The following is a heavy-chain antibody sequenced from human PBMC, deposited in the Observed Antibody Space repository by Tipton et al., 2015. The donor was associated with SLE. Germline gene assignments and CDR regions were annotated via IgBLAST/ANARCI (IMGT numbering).Heavy chain of an antibody. V-gene: IGHV3-9*01. D-gene: IGHD6-13*01. CDR2: ISWNSGSI. J-gene: IGHJ4*02. Sequence: SLRLSCAASGFTFDDYAMHWVRQAPGKGLEWVSGISWNSGSIGYADSVKGRFTISRDNAKNSLYLQMNSLRAEDTAVYYCAREIAAAGFDYWGQGTLVTVSS. CDR1: GFTFDDYA. CDR3: AREIAAAGFDY.